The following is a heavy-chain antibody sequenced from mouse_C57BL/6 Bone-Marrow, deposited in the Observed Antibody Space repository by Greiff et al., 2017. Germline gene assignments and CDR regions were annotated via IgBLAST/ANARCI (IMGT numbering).Heavy chain of an antibody. CDR2: IWTGGGT. CDR1: GFSLTSYA. V-gene: IGHV2-9-1*01. J-gene: IGHJ3*01. D-gene: IGHD2-1*01. Sequence: QVQLQQSGPGLVAPSQSLSITCTVSGFSLTSYAISWVRQPPGKGLEWLGVIWTGGGTNYNSALKSRLSISKDNSKSQVFLKMNSLQTEDTARYYCASLYYAGFAYWGQGTLVTVSA. CDR3: ASLYYAGFAY.